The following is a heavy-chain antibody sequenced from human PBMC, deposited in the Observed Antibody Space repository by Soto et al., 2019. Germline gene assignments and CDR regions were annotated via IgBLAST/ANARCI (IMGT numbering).Heavy chain of an antibody. CDR2: IYSGGIT. V-gene: IGHV3-53*01. Sequence: VGSLRLCCAASWFTVSSNYMSWVRQAPGKGLEWVSVIYSGGITFYADSVKGRFTISRDNSKNTLYLQMNNLRGEDTDVYYCVRDFGSSSEGGMDVWGQGNTVTVSS. J-gene: IGHJ6*02. D-gene: IGHD6-6*01. CDR1: WFTVSSNY. CDR3: VRDFGSSSEGGMDV.